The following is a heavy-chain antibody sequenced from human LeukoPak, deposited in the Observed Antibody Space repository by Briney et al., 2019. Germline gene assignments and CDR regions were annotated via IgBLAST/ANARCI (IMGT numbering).Heavy chain of an antibody. CDR1: GFTFSSYG. J-gene: IGHJ5*02. V-gene: IGHV3-23*01. CDR2: ISGSFPST. D-gene: IGHD5-18*01. Sequence: GGSLRLSCAASGFTFSSYGMGWVRQAPGKGLEWVSHISGSFPSTYYADSVKGRFTISRDNSKNTLYLQMNSLRAEDTAVYYCAKDRGAGYSYGNGWFDPWGQGTLVTVSS. CDR3: AKDRGAGYSYGNGWFDP.